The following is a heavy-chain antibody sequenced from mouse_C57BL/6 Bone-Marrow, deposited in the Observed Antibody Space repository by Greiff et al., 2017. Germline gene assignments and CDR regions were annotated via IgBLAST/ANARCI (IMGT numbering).Heavy chain of an antibody. CDR3: AGDYYGSSCFSY. CDR2: INPYNGDT. J-gene: IGHJ2*01. V-gene: IGHV1-37*01. Sequence: VQLQQSGPELVKPGASVKISCKASGYSFTGYFMNWVKQSHGKSLEWIGRINPYNGDTSYNQKFTGKATVTVDKSSSTAYMELLSLTSEDFPVYDCAGDYYGSSCFSYWGQGTTRTVSS. CDR1: GYSFTGYF. D-gene: IGHD1-1*01.